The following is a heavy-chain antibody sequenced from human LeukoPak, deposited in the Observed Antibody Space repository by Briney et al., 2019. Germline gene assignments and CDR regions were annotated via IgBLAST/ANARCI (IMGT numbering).Heavy chain of an antibody. CDR2: ISGSGGST. CDR1: GGSISRSSHY. V-gene: IGHV3-23*01. CDR3: AKDFDYRAY. D-gene: IGHD4-11*01. Sequence: ETLSLTCAVSGGSISRSSHYWGWIRQPPGKGLEWVSAISGSGGSTYYADSVKGRFTISRDNSKNTLYLQMNSLRAEDTAVYYCAKDFDYRAYWGQGTLVTVSS. J-gene: IGHJ4*02.